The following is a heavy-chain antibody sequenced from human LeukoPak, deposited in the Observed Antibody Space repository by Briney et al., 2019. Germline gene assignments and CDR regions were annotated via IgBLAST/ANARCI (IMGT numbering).Heavy chain of an antibody. CDR3: ARVFHERRSYIVVVPAAKGTGWFDP. CDR2: INHSGST. CDR1: GGSFSGYY. D-gene: IGHD2-2*01. J-gene: IGHJ5*02. Sequence: SETLSLTCAVYGGSFSGYYWSWIRQPPGKGLGWIGEINHSGSTSYNPSLKSRVTISVDTSKNQFSLKLSSVTAADTAVYYCARVFHERRSYIVVVPAAKGTGWFDPWGRGTLVTVSS. V-gene: IGHV4-34*01.